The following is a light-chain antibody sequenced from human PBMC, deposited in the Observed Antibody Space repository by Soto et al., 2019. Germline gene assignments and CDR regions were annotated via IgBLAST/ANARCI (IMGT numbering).Light chain of an antibody. V-gene: IGKV1-5*01. CDR1: QSIRSW. Sequence: DIQMTQSPSTLSASVGDRVTITCRASQSIRSWLAWYQQKPGKAPQLLIYDASNLESGVPSRFSGSGSGTEFTLNISSLQADDFGTYYCQQYDSFSKTFGRGTKVEVK. CDR3: QQYDSFSKT. J-gene: IGKJ1*01. CDR2: DAS.